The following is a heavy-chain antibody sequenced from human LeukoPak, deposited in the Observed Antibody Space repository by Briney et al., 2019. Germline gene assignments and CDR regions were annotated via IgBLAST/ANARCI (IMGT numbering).Heavy chain of an antibody. CDR2: TYYRSNWNY. D-gene: IGHD6-13*01. CDR3: ARGGYYSTWY. Sequence: SQTLSLTCAISGDSVSSNSAAWPWIRQSPSRGLGWLGRTYYRSNWNYDYAISVQSRITINPDTSKNQFSLHLNSVTPEDTAVYYCARGGYYSTWYWGQGTLVTVSS. V-gene: IGHV6-1*01. CDR1: GDSVSSNSAA. J-gene: IGHJ4*02.